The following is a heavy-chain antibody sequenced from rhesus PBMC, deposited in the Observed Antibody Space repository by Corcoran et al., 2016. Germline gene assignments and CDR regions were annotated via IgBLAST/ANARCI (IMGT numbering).Heavy chain of an antibody. CDR1: GYSISSGYG. Sequence: QVQLQESGPGLVKPSETLSLTCAVSGYSISSGYGWSWIRPPPGKGLEGIGYIGGSSGSTHYNPSLKSRVTISKDTSKNQFSLKLSSVTAADTAVYYCARERRTMIVEDYGLDSWGQGVVVTVSS. J-gene: IGHJ6*01. D-gene: IGHD3-28*01. CDR3: ARERRTMIVEDYGLDS. V-gene: IGHV4-127*01. CDR2: IGGSSGST.